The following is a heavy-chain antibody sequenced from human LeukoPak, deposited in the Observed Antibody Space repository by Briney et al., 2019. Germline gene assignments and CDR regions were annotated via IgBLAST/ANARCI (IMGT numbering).Heavy chain of an antibody. V-gene: IGHV3-11*04. CDR3: ARYTVVVVPAALYLNY. CDR2: ISSTGSTI. D-gene: IGHD2-2*01. CDR1: GFTFSDYY. J-gene: IGHJ4*02. Sequence: PGGSLRLSCAASGFTFSDYYMSWIRQAPGKGLEWVSYISSTGSTIYYADSVKGRFTISRDNAKNSLYLQMNSLRAEDTAMYYCARYTVVVVPAALYLNYWGQGTLVTVSS.